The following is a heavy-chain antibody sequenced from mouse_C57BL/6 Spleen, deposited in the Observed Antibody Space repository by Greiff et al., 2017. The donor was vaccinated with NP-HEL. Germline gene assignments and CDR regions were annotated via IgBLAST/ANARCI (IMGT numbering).Heavy chain of an antibody. V-gene: IGHV1-9*01. CDR2: ILPGSGST. CDR3: ARRTSYGSSPHWYFDV. J-gene: IGHJ1*03. Sequence: QVQLKESGAELMKPGASVKLSCKATGYTFTGYWIEWVKQRPGHGLEWIGEILPGSGSTNYNEKFKGKATFTADTSSNTAYMQLSSLTTEDSAIYYCARRTSYGSSPHWYFDVWGTGTTVTVSS. D-gene: IGHD1-1*01. CDR1: GYTFTGYW.